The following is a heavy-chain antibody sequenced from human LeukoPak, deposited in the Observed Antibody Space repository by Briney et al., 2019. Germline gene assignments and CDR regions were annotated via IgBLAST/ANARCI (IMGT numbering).Heavy chain of an antibody. D-gene: IGHD1-1*01. J-gene: IGHJ3*02. CDR1: GFTFSNYA. CDR2: ISGSGGNT. Sequence: PGGSLRLSCAASGFTFSNYAMSWVRQAPGKGLEGVSGISGSGGNTYYADSVKGRFTISRDNSKNTLFLQMNSLRAEDTAVYYCARDATRDFAFDIWGQGTVVTVSS. CDR3: ARDATRDFAFDI. V-gene: IGHV3-23*01.